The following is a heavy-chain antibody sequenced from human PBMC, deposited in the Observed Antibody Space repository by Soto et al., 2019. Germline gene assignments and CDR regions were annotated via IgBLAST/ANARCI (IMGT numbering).Heavy chain of an antibody. V-gene: IGHV3-23*01. CDR1: GFTFSNYA. CDR2: TTGSGGST. CDR3: AKGWMATVTYSDY. D-gene: IGHD4-17*01. Sequence: EMQLLQSGGGLVQPGGSLILSCAASGFTFSNYAMSWVRQAPGKGLEWVSATTGSGGSTFYADSVKGRFTISRDNSENTLLLQMNGLRVEDTAMYYCAKGWMATVTYSDYWGQGTLVTVSA. J-gene: IGHJ4*02.